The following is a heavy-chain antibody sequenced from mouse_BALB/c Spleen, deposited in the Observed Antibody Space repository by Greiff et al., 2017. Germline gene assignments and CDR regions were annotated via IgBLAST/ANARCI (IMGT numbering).Heavy chain of an antibody. CDR2: IWAGGST. CDR3: ARGEGKIYYDRFAY. V-gene: IGHV2-9*02. Sequence: QVQLKQSGPGLVAPSQSLSITCTVSGFSLTSYGVHWVRQPPGKGLEWLGVIWAGGSTNYNSALMSRLSISKDNSKSQVFLKMNSLQTDDTAMYYCARGEGKIYYDRFAYWGQGTLVTVSA. D-gene: IGHD2-4*01. J-gene: IGHJ3*01. CDR1: GFSLTSYG.